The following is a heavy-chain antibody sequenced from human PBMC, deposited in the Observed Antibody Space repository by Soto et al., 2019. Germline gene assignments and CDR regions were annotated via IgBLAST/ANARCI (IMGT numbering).Heavy chain of an antibody. CDR3: AKAPTGSGRDYYFDS. Sequence: GGSLRLSCAASGFSFSSYWMSWVRQAPGKGPEWVANINQDGSQEWYVDSVKGRFTISRDNARNSVYLQMNSLRDEDTAVYYCAKAPTGSGRDYYFDSWGQGTLVTVSS. CDR2: INQDGSQE. CDR1: GFSFSSYW. J-gene: IGHJ4*02. V-gene: IGHV3-7*05. D-gene: IGHD3-10*01.